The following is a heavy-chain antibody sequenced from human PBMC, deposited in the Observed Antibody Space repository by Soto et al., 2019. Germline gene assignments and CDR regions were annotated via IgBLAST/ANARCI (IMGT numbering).Heavy chain of an antibody. D-gene: IGHD2-15*01. V-gene: IGHV3-23*01. J-gene: IGHJ4*02. CDR1: GFTFSSHA. CDR2: ISGSAGLT. CDR3: AKDWISGSSPY. Sequence: EVQLLESGGGLVQPGGSLRLSCTASGFTFSSHAMSWVRQAPGKHLEWVSSISGSAGLTFYADSVKGRFTISRDNSKNTLYLQMNSLRAEDTARYYCAKDWISGSSPYWGQGTLVTVAS.